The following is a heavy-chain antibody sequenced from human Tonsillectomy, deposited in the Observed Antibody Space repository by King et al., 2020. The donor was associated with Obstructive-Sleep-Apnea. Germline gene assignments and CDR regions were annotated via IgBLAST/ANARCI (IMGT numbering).Heavy chain of an antibody. V-gene: IGHV3-21*01. CDR3: ARDWEWFGELFWVFDY. CDR2: ISSSSSYI. D-gene: IGHD3-10*01. CDR1: VFTFSSYS. Sequence: VQLVESGGGLVKPGGSLRLSCAASVFTFSSYSMNWVRQAPGKGLEWVSSISSSSSYIYYADSVKGRFTISRDNAKNSLYLQMNSLRAEATAVYYCARDWEWFGELFWVFDYWGQGTLVTVSS. J-gene: IGHJ4*02.